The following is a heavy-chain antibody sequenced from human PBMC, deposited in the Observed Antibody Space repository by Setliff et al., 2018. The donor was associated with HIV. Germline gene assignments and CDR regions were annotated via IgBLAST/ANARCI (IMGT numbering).Heavy chain of an antibody. D-gene: IGHD1-26*01. Sequence: GGSLRLSCTASGFSFRNFGMTWVRQAPGKGLEWVSSISSGDDDTHYADSLRGRFTVSRDNAKSALYLQMNNLSVDDTAVYYCVRDSAASVWVGASVYYFDFWGQGIQVTVSS. CDR1: GFSFRNFG. CDR2: ISSGDDDT. V-gene: IGHV3-21*01. CDR3: VRDSAASVWVGASVYYFDF. J-gene: IGHJ4*02.